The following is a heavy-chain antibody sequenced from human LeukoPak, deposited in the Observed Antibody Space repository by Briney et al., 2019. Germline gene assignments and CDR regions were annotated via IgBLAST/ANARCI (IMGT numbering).Heavy chain of an antibody. CDR3: AKGHADSSGYYYFDS. V-gene: IGHV3-23*01. Sequence: GGSLRLSCTASGFTFSNYNVNWVRQAPGKGLEWVSAIRGNAGTTYYADSVQSRFTIFRGNSKNMLYLQMNSLRVEDTAVYYCAKGHADSSGYYYFDSWGQGTLVTVSS. J-gene: IGHJ4*02. CDR2: IRGNAGTT. D-gene: IGHD3-22*01. CDR1: GFTFSNYN.